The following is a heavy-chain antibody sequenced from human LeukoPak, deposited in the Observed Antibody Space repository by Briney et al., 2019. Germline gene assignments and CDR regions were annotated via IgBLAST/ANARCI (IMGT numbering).Heavy chain of an antibody. D-gene: IGHD6-19*01. CDR1: GYTFTGYY. V-gene: IGHV1-2*06. CDR3: ARDSPAVSGRYNS. CDR2: INPNSGGT. J-gene: IGHJ4*02. Sequence: ASVKVSCKASGYTFTGYYMHWVRQAPGQGLEWMGRINPNSGGTNYAQKFQGRVTMTRDTSISTAYMELSSLRSDDTAVYYCARDSPAVSGRYNSWGQGTLVTVSS.